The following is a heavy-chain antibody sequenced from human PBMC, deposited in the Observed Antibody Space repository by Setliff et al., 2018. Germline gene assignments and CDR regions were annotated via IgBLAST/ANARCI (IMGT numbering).Heavy chain of an antibody. J-gene: IGHJ4*02. V-gene: IGHV1-2*02. CDR1: GYSFTDYY. CDR3: AKQGDLAFDY. D-gene: IGHD3-16*01. Sequence: ASVKVSCKASGYSFTDYYMHWVRQVPGRGLEWMGWINPKSGRTKYAVKFQGRVTMTRDTSISTIYIEVSSLTSDDTAMYYCAKQGDLAFDYWGQGTQVTVSS. CDR2: INPKSGRT.